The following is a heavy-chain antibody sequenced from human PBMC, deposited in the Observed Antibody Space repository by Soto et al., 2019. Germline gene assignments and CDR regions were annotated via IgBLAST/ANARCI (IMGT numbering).Heavy chain of an antibody. D-gene: IGHD3-10*01. CDR1: GGSFNNYA. CDR3: AVAMVREILIFESSGMHV. Sequence: QVHLVQSGAEVQKPGSSVNVSCKTSGGSFNNYAVSWVRQAPGQGLEWMGGIIPNFDTPNYAQKFQDRVTIIADESTSTVYMELRSLRSNDTAVYYCAVAMVREILIFESSGMHVWGQGTTVIVSS. CDR2: IIPNFDTP. J-gene: IGHJ6*02. V-gene: IGHV1-69*01.